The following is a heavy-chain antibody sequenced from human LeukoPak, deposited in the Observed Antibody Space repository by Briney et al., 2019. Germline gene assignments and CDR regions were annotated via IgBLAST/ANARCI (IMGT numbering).Heavy chain of an antibody. CDR2: ISSSSSYK. Sequence: PGGSLRLSCAASGFTFSSYSMNWVSQASGKGLEWVSSISSSSSYKYYADSVKGRFNISRGNSKNTLYLQMNSLRAEDTAVYYCARDRAVVVTLLFDYWGQGTLVTVSS. CDR3: ARDRAVVVTLLFDY. CDR1: GFTFSSYS. D-gene: IGHD2-21*02. J-gene: IGHJ4*02. V-gene: IGHV3-21*01.